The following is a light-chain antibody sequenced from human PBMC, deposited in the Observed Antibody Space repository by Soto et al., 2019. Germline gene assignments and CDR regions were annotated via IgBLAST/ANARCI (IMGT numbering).Light chain of an antibody. Sequence: QSVLTQPASVSGSPGQSITISCTGTSSDVGGYDYVSWYQIHPGKAPKLMVFEVSNRPSGVSYRFSGSKSGNTASLTISGLQAEDDADYLCSSYSLSTAYLFGTGTKVTVL. CDR1: SSDVGGYDY. V-gene: IGLV2-14*01. CDR3: SSYSLSTAYL. J-gene: IGLJ1*01. CDR2: EVS.